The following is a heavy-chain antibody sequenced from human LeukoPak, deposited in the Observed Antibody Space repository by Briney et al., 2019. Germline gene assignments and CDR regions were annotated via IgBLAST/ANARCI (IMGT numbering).Heavy chain of an antibody. CDR3: AKDRPNYHESNGHYYRLNGDS. J-gene: IGHJ5*01. Sequence: GGSLRLSCVASGFTFNIYSMSWVRQAPGKGLEWVSSITSSGDATFHAASVTDRFTISRDNSKSTLYPQMSRLRVEDTAVYYCAKDRPNYHESNGHYYRLNGDSWGQGTLVTVSS. V-gene: IGHV3-23*01. D-gene: IGHD3-22*01. CDR1: GFTFNIYS. CDR2: ITSSGDAT.